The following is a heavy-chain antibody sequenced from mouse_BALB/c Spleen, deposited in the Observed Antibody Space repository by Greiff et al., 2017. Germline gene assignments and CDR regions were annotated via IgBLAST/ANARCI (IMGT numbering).Heavy chain of an antibody. CDR1: GFTFSSYG. Sequence: EVMLVESGGGLVQPGGSLKLSCAASGFTFSSYGMSWVRQTPDKRLELVATINSNGGSTYYPDSVKGRFTISRDNAKNTLYLQMSSLKSEDTAMYYCARIYYDYAMDYWGQGTSVTVSS. D-gene: IGHD2-4*01. V-gene: IGHV5-6-3*01. CDR2: INSNGGST. J-gene: IGHJ4*01. CDR3: ARIYYDYAMDY.